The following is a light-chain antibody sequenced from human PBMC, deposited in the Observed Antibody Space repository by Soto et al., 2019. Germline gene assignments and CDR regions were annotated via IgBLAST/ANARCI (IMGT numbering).Light chain of an antibody. CDR2: KVS. V-gene: IGKV2-30*02. J-gene: IGKJ1*01. CDR1: QSLVHSDGNTY. CDR3: MQGTHLPRT. Sequence: DVVMTQSPLSLPVTLGRPASISCRSGQSLVHSDGNTYLNWFHQRPGQSPRRLIYKVSNRDSGVPDRFSGSGSGTDFTLKISRVEADDVGVYYCMQGTHLPRTFGQGTKVEIK.